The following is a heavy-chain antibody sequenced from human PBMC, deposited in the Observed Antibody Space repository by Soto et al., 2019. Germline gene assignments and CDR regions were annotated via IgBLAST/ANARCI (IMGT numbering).Heavy chain of an antibody. CDR3: ARDQILRGSGWDAFDI. D-gene: IGHD6-19*01. J-gene: IGHJ3*02. CDR1: GFTFSSYS. Sequence: GGSLRLSCAASGFTFSSYSMNWVRQAPGKGLEWVSSISSSSYIYYADSVKGRFTISRDNAKNSLYLQMNSLRAEDTAVYYCARDQILRGSGWDAFDIWGQGTMVTVSS. V-gene: IGHV3-21*01. CDR2: ISSSSYI.